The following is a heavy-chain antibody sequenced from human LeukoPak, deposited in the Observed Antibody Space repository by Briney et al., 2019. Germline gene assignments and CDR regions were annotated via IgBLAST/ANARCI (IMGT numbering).Heavy chain of an antibody. Sequence: GGSLRLSCAASGFTFDDYAMHWVRQAPGKGLEWVSLIDWDGSNSYYADSVKGRFTISRDNAKNSLYLQMNSLRAEDTAVYYCARTTVTTAIDYWGQGTLVTVSS. V-gene: IGHV3-43D*03. D-gene: IGHD4-17*01. CDR2: IDWDGSNS. CDR3: ARTTVTTAIDY. J-gene: IGHJ4*02. CDR1: GFTFDDYA.